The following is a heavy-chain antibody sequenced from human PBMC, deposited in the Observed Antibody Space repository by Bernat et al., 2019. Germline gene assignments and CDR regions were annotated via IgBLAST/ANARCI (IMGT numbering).Heavy chain of an antibody. Sequence: VQLVESGGGVVQPGGSLRLSCAASGFTVSSNSMSWFRQAPGKGLDWVSVFYSGGSTYYADSVKGRFTISRDNSKNTLYLQMNSLRAEDTAVYYCARPQEGMTTDHSAFDPWGQGTLVTVSS. J-gene: IGHJ5*02. CDR2: FYSGGST. D-gene: IGHD4-11*01. CDR3: ARPQEGMTTDHSAFDP. V-gene: IGHV3-66*04. CDR1: GFTVSSNS.